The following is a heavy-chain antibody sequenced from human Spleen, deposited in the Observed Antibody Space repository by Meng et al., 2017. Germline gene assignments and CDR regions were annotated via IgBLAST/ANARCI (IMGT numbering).Heavy chain of an antibody. CDR1: GGSFSDYY. V-gene: IGHV4-39*07. CDR3: ARERGGERYYYGMDA. J-gene: IGHJ6*02. D-gene: IGHD2-21*01. CDR2: IYYSGST. Sequence: SETLSLTCVVSGGSFSDYYWGWIRQPPGKGLEWIGSIYYSGSTYYNPSLKSRVSISVDTSKDQFSLNLRSLTAADTAVYYCARERGGERYYYGMDAWGQGTTVTVSS.